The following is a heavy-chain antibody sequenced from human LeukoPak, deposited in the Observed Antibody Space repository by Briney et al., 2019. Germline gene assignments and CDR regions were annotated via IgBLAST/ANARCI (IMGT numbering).Heavy chain of an antibody. Sequence: GGSLRLSCAASGFTLSDYYMTWIRQSPGKGLEWISYISGNSPYRTYADSVEGRFTVSRDNAQNSLHLQMNSLTAEDTAVYYCARGPPASLHAFDIWGQGTKVTVSS. V-gene: IGHV3-11*06. D-gene: IGHD1-14*01. CDR2: ISGNSPYR. J-gene: IGHJ3*02. CDR3: ARGPPASLHAFDI. CDR1: GFTLSDYY.